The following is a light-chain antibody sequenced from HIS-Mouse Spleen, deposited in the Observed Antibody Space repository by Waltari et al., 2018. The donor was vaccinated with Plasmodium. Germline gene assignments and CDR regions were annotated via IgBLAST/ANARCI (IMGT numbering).Light chain of an antibody. J-gene: IGKJ3*01. CDR2: GAS. CDR1: QSVSSN. CDR3: QQYNNWSFT. V-gene: IGKV3-15*01. Sequence: EIVMTQSPATLSVSPGDRATLSCRASQSVSSNLAWYQQKPGQAPRLLSYGASTRATGIPARFSGSVSGTEFTLTISSLQSEDFAVYYCQQYNNWSFTFGPGTKVDIK.